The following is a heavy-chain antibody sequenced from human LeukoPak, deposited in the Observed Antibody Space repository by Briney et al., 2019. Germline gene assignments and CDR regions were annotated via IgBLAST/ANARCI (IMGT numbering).Heavy chain of an antibody. V-gene: IGHV1-24*01. D-gene: IGHD3-22*01. CDR3: ATAVLGTDSSGYYSD. J-gene: IGHJ4*02. CDR2: FDPEDGET. Sequence: ASVKVSCKVSGYTLTELSMHWVRQAPGKGLEWMGGFDPEDGETIYAQRFQGRVTMTEDTPTDTAYMELSSLRSEDTAVYYCATAVLGTDSSGYYSDWGQGTLVTVSS. CDR1: GYTLTELS.